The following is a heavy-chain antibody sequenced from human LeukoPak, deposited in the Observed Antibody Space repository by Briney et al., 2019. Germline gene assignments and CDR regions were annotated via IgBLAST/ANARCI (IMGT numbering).Heavy chain of an antibody. V-gene: IGHV3-74*01. CDR1: GXTFMSNW. Sequence: GGSLRLSWAASGXTFMSNWMHWVRQAPGKGLVWVSRINPDGSYTSYADSVQGRFTISRDNAKNTLYLQMNSLRAEDTAAYYCARDMTGPVDYWGQGTLVTVSS. D-gene: IGHD3-9*01. CDR2: INPDGSYT. J-gene: IGHJ4*02. CDR3: ARDMTGPVDY.